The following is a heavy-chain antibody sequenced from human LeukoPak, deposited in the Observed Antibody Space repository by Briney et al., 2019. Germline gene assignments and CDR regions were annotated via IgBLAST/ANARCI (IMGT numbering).Heavy chain of an antibody. Sequence: PGGSLRLSCAASGFTFDDYGMSWVRQAPRKGLEWVSYISSSSTTIYYADSVKGRFTISRDNAKNSLYLQMNSLRAEDTAVYYCARDLSIAARGGIWGQGTMVTVSS. CDR2: ISSSSTTI. J-gene: IGHJ3*02. V-gene: IGHV3-48*01. CDR3: ARDLSIAARGGI. CDR1: GFTFDDYG. D-gene: IGHD6-6*01.